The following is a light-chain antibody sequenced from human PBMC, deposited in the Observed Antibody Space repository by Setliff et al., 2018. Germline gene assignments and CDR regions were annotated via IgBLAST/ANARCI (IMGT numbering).Light chain of an antibody. CDR3: SIHRSRGYV. J-gene: IGLJ1*01. CDR2: DVT. CDR1: GSDVGTSKY. V-gene: IGLV2-14*03. Sequence: QSALAQPASVSGSPGQSITISCTGTGSDVGTSKYVSWYQQHPGKAPKLIIYDVTTRPSGVSNRFSSSKSGNTASLTISGLQAEDEADYYCSIHRSRGYVFGTGTKVTVL.